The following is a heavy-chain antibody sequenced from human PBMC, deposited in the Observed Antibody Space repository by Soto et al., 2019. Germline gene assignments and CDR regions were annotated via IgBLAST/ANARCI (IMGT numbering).Heavy chain of an antibody. CDR1: GGSISSGGYS. J-gene: IGHJ3*02. Sequence: SETLSLTCAVSGGSISSGGYSWSWIRQPPGKGLEWIGNINHIGNPYYTPSLKSRLTISVDTSKNQFSLKLSSVTAADTAVYYCARGDYYDTSGPFSDAFDIWGQGTMVTVSS. D-gene: IGHD3-22*01. V-gene: IGHV4-30-2*03. CDR3: ARGDYYDTSGPFSDAFDI. CDR2: INHIGNP.